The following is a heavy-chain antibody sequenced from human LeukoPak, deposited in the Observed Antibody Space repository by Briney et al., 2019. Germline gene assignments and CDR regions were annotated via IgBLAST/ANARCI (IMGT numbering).Heavy chain of an antibody. D-gene: IGHD2-15*01. J-gene: IGHJ4*02. Sequence: SQTLSLTCAISGDXVSSNSAAWNWLRQSPSRGLEWLGRTCQRSKWYNDYALSVKSRITISPDTSKNQFSLQLNSVTPEDTAVYYCAREDCSGGSCYGGFDCWGQGTLVTVSS. CDR1: GDXVSSNSAA. CDR2: TCQRSKWYN. V-gene: IGHV6-1*01. CDR3: AREDCSGGSCYGGFDC.